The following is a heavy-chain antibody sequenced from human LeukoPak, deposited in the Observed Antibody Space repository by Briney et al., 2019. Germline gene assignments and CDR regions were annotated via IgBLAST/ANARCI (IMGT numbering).Heavy chain of an antibody. Sequence: SVKVSCKASGEAFGSYAISWVRQAPGQGLEWMGTILPIFGRPNYTQKFRGKVTITADESTTTAYMELRSLRSEDTAVFYCARGHDSYSAWGQGTLVTVSS. D-gene: IGHD2-21*02. CDR1: GEAFGSYA. CDR2: ILPIFGRP. J-gene: IGHJ5*02. CDR3: ARGHDSYSA. V-gene: IGHV1-69*13.